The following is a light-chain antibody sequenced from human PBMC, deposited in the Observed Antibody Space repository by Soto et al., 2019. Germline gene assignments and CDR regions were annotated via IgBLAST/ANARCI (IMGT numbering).Light chain of an antibody. Sequence: IVRTQSPATLSVSPGERANLSCRASQSVGTKLAWYQQTPGQAPRLLIYGASNRATGVPARISGSVSGTEFTLTIASLQSEDFAIYYCQQYSSWLWTFGQGTKVDIK. J-gene: IGKJ1*01. CDR2: GAS. V-gene: IGKV3-15*01. CDR3: QQYSSWLWT. CDR1: QSVGTK.